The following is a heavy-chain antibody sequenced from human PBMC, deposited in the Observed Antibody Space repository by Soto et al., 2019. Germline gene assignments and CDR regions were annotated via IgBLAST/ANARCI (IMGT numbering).Heavy chain of an antibody. CDR2: ISGSGGST. CDR3: AKRLYYYDSSGYRTVGYFDY. CDR1: GFTFSSYA. D-gene: IGHD3-22*01. Sequence: PGGSLRLSCAASGFTFSSYAMSWVRQAPGKGLEWVSAISGSGGSTYYADSVKGRFTISRDNSKNTLYLQMNSPRAEDTAVYYCAKRLYYYDSSGYRTVGYFDYWGQGTLVTVSS. J-gene: IGHJ4*02. V-gene: IGHV3-23*01.